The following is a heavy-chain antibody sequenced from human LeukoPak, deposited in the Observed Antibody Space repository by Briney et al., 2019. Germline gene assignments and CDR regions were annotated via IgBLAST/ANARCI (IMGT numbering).Heavy chain of an antibody. CDR3: ARTWGIVAGY. CDR2: INPNSGGT. J-gene: IGHJ4*02. D-gene: IGHD6-25*01. V-gene: IGHV1-2*02. Sequence: GASVKVSCKASGYTFTGYCMHWVRQAPGQGLEWMGWINPNSGGTNYAQKFQGRVTMTRDTSISTAYMELSRLRSDDTAVYYCARTWGIVAGYWGQGTLVTVSS. CDR1: GYTFTGYC.